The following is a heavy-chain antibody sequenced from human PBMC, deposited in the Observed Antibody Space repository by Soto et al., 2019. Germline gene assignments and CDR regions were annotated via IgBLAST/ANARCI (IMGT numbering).Heavy chain of an antibody. CDR3: SGIDDYGDYGIDY. V-gene: IGHV3-33*01. J-gene: IGHJ4*02. CDR1: GFTFNTHG. Sequence: VELVESGGGVVQPGGSLRLSCAASGFTFNTHGMHWVRQAPGKGLEWVAVIWYAGSQRYYADFVRGGFITSRDNYQNTLYLQITSRRAEDEAVYYYSGIDDYGDYGIDYWGQGALVTVSS. CDR2: IWYAGSQR. D-gene: IGHD4-17*01.